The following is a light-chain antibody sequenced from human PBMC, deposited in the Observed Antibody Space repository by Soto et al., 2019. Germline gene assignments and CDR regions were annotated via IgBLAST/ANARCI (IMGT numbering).Light chain of an antibody. J-gene: IGKJ2*01. CDR2: WAS. CDR1: QSVLYSSNNKNY. V-gene: IGKV4-1*01. CDR3: QQYYSPPYT. Sequence: DIVMTQSPDSLAVSLGERATINCKSSQSVLYSSNNKNYLGWYQQKPGQTPKLLIYWASTRDSGVPDRCSCSGSGTDFTLTISSLQAEEVAVYYCQQYYSPPYTFGQGTRLEIK.